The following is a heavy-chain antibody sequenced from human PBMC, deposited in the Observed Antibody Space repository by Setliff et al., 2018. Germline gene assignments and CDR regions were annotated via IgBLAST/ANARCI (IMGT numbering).Heavy chain of an antibody. CDR1: GYIFSAYH. J-gene: IGHJ6*03. Sequence: ASVKVSCKASGYIFSAYHVHWVRQAPGQGPEWVGCIRPLRGDTKSAQKFQGRLTMTGDASINTAFMELTRLTPDDTAVYYCARAPSGTGFYHFFSYMDVWGKGTTVTVSS. CDR3: ARAPSGTGFYHFFSYMDV. D-gene: IGHD1-7*01. V-gene: IGHV1-2*02. CDR2: IRPLRGDT.